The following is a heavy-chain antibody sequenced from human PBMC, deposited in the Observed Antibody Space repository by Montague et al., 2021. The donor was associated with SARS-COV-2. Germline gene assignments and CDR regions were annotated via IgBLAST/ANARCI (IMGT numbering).Heavy chain of an antibody. J-gene: IGHJ5*02. Sequence: SETLSLTCTVSNGSINSYYWCWVRQPPGKRLEWIGYIYYRGSTNYNPSLERRVTMSIDTSKTKFSLKLRSVTAADTAVYFCASVGLHNCFDPWGQGTLVIVSS. CDR3: ASVGLHNCFDP. CDR2: IYYRGST. V-gene: IGHV4-59*01. D-gene: IGHD5/OR15-5a*01. CDR1: NGSINSYY.